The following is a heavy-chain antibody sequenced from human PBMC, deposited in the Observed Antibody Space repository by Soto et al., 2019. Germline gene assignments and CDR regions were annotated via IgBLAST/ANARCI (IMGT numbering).Heavy chain of an antibody. Sequence: QVQLVQSGAEVKKPGASVKVSCKPSGYTLNTYYLHWVRQAPGQGLEWMGIIHPSGGGSTYAQKFLGRVAMTRDTSPSTVFMELSSRRSADTAVYYCARGGHIAVVTDSFDYWGQGTLVTVSS. CDR2: IHPSGGGS. CDR3: ARGGHIAVVTDSFDY. J-gene: IGHJ4*02. D-gene: IGHD2-21*02. V-gene: IGHV1-46*02. CDR1: GYTLNTYY.